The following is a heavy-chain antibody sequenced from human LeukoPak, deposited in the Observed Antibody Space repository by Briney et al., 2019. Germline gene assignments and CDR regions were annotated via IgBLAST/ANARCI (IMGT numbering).Heavy chain of an antibody. V-gene: IGHV3-11*04. CDR2: IGSSGSKT. J-gene: IGHJ4*02. CDR3: ARVIGYGQVASDY. Sequence: PGGSLRLSCAASGFTFSDYYMGWIRQAPGKGPEWASYIGSSGSKTYHADSVKGRFTISRDNAKNSLYLQLSSLTAEDTAVYYCARVIGYGQVASDYWGQGTLVTVSS. CDR1: GFTFSDYY. D-gene: IGHD5-12*01.